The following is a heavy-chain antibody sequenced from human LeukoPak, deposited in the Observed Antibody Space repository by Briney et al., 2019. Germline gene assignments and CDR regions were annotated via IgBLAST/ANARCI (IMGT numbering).Heavy chain of an antibody. CDR3: AREGYYGSGSPPSLYFDY. V-gene: IGHV3-30-3*01. CDR1: GFTFRNYV. Sequence: GGSLRLSCAASGFTFRNYVIHWVRQAPGKGLEWVAVTSSDLNVKLYAGSVKGRFTISRDSSRSTLYLQMNSLRPEDTAIYYCAREGYYGSGSPPSLYFDYWGQGTLVTVSS. CDR2: TSSDLNVK. D-gene: IGHD3-10*01. J-gene: IGHJ4*02.